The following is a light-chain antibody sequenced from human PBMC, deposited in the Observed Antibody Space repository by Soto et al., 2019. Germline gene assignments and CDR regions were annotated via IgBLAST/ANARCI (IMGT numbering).Light chain of an antibody. CDR1: SSDVGGYNY. CDR2: EVS. Sequence: QSVLAHPPSASGSRGQSVTISCIGTSSDVGGYNYVSWYQQHPGKAPKLMIYEVSKRPSGVPDRFSGSKSGNTASLTVSGLQAEDEADYYCSSYAASNNLGVFGGGTKVTVL. J-gene: IGLJ2*01. CDR3: SSYAASNNLGV. V-gene: IGLV2-8*01.